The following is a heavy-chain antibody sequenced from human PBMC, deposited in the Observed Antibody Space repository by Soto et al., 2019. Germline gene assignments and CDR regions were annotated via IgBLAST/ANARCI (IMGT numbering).Heavy chain of an antibody. CDR2: IFSNDEK. D-gene: IGHD3-10*01. V-gene: IGHV2-26*01. CDR3: ARIPIPYVLWFGELSYYFDY. Sequence: SGPTLVNPTETLTLTCTVSGFSLSNARMGVSWIRQPPGKALEWLAHIFSNDEKSYSTSLKSRLTISKDTSKSQVVLTMTNMDPVDTATYYCARIPIPYVLWFGELSYYFDYWGQGTLVTVSS. J-gene: IGHJ4*02. CDR1: GFSLSNARMG.